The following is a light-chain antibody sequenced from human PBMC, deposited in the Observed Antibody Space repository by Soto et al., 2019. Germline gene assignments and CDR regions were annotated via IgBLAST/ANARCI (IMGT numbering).Light chain of an antibody. Sequence: QSALTQPASVSGSPGQSITISCTGTSSDVGSHNFVSWYQQRPGKAPKLMIFEVTKRPSGVSSRFSGSKSGNTASLTISGLQGEDEADYYCSAYTVSRTYVFGTGTKLTVL. CDR2: EVT. J-gene: IGLJ1*01. CDR3: SAYTVSRTYV. V-gene: IGLV2-14*02. CDR1: SSDVGSHNF.